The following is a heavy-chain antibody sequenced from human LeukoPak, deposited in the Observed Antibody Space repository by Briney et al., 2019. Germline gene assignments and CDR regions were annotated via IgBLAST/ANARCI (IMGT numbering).Heavy chain of an antibody. Sequence: ASVQASCKASGYSFSIYGITWARQAPGQGLEYLGWISASDGTTNYAQKVQDRVTMTTDTSTSTAYLELRSLRSEDTAVYCCARCGAAVTTHFSHWGQGTLVTVSS. V-gene: IGHV1-18*01. J-gene: IGHJ4*02. CDR2: ISASDGTT. CDR3: ARCGAAVTTHFSH. D-gene: IGHD4-17*01. CDR1: GYSFSIYG.